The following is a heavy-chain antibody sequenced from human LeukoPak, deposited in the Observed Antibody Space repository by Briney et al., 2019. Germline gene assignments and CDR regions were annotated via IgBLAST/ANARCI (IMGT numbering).Heavy chain of an antibody. V-gene: IGHV1-2*04. J-gene: IGHJ6*02. Sequence: ASVKVSCKASGYTFTGYYMHWVRQAPGQGLEWMGWINPNSGGTNYAQKFQGWVTMTRDTSISTAYMELSRLRSDDTAVYYCAREEYDFWSGYPAYGMDVWGQGTTVTVSS. CDR2: INPNSGGT. CDR3: AREEYDFWSGYPAYGMDV. D-gene: IGHD3-3*01. CDR1: GYTFTGYY.